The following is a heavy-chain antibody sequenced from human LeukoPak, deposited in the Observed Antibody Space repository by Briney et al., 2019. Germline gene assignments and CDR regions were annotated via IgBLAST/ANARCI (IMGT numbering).Heavy chain of an antibody. D-gene: IGHD2-15*01. CDR3: AKAQVALPRFYYFDY. Sequence: GGSLRLSCAASAFTFSTYAMSWVRQAPGKGLEWVSAISGSGGTTYYADSVKGRFTISRDNSKNTLYLQMNSLRAEDTAAYYCAKAQVALPRFYYFDYWGQGTLVTVSS. V-gene: IGHV3-23*01. J-gene: IGHJ4*02. CDR2: ISGSGGTT. CDR1: AFTFSTYA.